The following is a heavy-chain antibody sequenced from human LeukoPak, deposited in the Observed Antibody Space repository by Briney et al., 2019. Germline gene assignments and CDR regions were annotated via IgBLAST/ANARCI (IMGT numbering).Heavy chain of an antibody. CDR2: ISDNGGST. CDR3: AKSGRYYGSGSLGAFDI. D-gene: IGHD3-10*01. J-gene: IGHJ3*02. V-gene: IGHV3-23*01. Sequence: GGSLRLSCAASGFTFTSYTMTWVRQAPGKGLEWVSGISDNGGSTYYADSVKGRFTISRDNSKNTLYLQMNSLRAEDTAVYYCAKSGRYYGSGSLGAFDIWGQGTMVTVSS. CDR1: GFTFTSYT.